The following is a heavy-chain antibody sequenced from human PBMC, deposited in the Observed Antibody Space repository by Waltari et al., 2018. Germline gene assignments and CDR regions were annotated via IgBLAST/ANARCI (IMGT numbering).Heavy chain of an antibody. CDR1: GYTFTGYY. CDR2: INPNRGGT. V-gene: IGHV1-2*06. J-gene: IGHJ4*02. D-gene: IGHD6-13*01. CDR3: ATDEGTGSSWTIDY. Sequence: QVQLVQSGAEVKKPGASVKVSCKASGYTFTGYYMHWVRQAPGQGLEWMGRINPNRGGTNYAQKFQGRVTMTRYTSISTAYMELSSLRSEDTAVYYCATDEGTGSSWTIDYWGQGTLVTVSS.